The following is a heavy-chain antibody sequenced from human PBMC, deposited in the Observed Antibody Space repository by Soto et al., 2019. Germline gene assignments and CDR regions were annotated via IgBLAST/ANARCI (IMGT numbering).Heavy chain of an antibody. Sequence: GGSLRLSCAASGFTFSTYWIDWVRQTPGKGLEWVANINQDGSEKNYVDSVKGRFTIYRDNAKNSLHLQMSSLTAEDSALYYCSRSLNSWGQGTLVTVSS. CDR2: INQDGSEK. CDR3: SRSLNS. CDR1: GFTFSTYW. V-gene: IGHV3-7*01. J-gene: IGHJ4*02.